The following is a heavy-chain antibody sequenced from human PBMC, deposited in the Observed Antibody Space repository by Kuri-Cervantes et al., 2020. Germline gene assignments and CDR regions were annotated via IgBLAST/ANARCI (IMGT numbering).Heavy chain of an antibody. CDR3: ARARGDYYFDY. Sequence: GSLRLSCTVSGGSVSSGSYYWSWIRQPPGKGLEWIGYIYYSGSTNYNPSLKSRVTISADTSKNQFSLKLSSVTAADTAVYYCARARGDYYFDYWGQGTLVTVSS. D-gene: IGHD2-21*02. CDR2: IYYSGST. CDR1: GGSVSSGSYY. J-gene: IGHJ4*02. V-gene: IGHV4-61*01.